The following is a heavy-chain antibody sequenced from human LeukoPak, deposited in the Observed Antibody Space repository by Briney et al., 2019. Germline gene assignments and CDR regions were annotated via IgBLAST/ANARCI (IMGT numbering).Heavy chain of an antibody. CDR2: MNPNSGNT. Sequence: ASVKVSCKASGYTFTSYDINWVRQATGQGLEWMGWMNPNSGNTGYAQKFQGRVTITRNTSISTAYMELSSLRSEDTAVYYCARVARHDYTYYPGGNYFDYWGQGTLVTVSS. D-gene: IGHD4-11*01. CDR1: GYTFTSYD. J-gene: IGHJ4*02. V-gene: IGHV1-8*03. CDR3: ARVARHDYTYYPGGNYFDY.